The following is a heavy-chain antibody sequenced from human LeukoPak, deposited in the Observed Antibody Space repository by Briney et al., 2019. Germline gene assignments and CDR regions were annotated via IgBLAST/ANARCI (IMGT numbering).Heavy chain of an antibody. J-gene: IGHJ4*02. CDR3: AKEIYYDSSAFFDY. CDR1: GFTFSSYW. Sequence: GGSLRLSCAASGFTFSSYWMSWVRQAPGKGLEWVANIKQDGSEKYYVDSVKGRFTISRDNSKNTLYLQMNSLRTEDTAVYFCAKEIYYDSSAFFDYWGQGTLVTVSS. D-gene: IGHD3-22*01. V-gene: IGHV3-7*05. CDR2: IKQDGSEK.